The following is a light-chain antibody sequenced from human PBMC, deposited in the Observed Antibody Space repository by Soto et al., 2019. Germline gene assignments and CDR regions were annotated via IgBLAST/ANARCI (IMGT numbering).Light chain of an antibody. Sequence: DIQMTQSPSSLSASVGDRVTITCQASQDIGNFLNWYQQKPGKAPKLLIYDASNLKTGVPSRFSGSGSGTDFTFTISSLQSEDIATYYCQKYNSALFTFGPGTKVDIK. CDR1: QDIGNF. V-gene: IGKV1-33*01. CDR2: DAS. J-gene: IGKJ3*01. CDR3: QKYNSALFT.